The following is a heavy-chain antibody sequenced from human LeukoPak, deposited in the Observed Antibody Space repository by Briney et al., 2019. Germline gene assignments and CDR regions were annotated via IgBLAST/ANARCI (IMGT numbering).Heavy chain of an antibody. CDR2: IIPILGIA. D-gene: IGHD3-10*01. CDR3: ARGSSYGSGSHAFDI. V-gene: IGHV1-69*04. CDR1: GGTFSSYA. Sequence: SVKVSCKASGGTFSSYAISWVRQAPGQGLEWMGRIIPILGIANYAQKFQGRVTITADKSTSTAYMELSSLGSEDTAVYYCARGSSYGSGSHAFDIWGQGTMVTVSS. J-gene: IGHJ3*02.